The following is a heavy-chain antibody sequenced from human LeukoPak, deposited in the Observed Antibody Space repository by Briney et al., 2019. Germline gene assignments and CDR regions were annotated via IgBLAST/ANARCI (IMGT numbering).Heavy chain of an antibody. CDR1: GFTFSSYS. CDR3: TRDAYYNILTD. D-gene: IGHD3-9*01. J-gene: IGHJ4*02. Sequence: AGGSLRLSCAASGFTFSSYSLNWVRQAPGKGLEWVSHISLDSSIIHYANSVKGRFTISRDNARNSLYLQMSSLRVEDTAVYYCTRDAYYNILTDWGRGTLVTVSS. CDR2: ISLDSSII. V-gene: IGHV3-48*04.